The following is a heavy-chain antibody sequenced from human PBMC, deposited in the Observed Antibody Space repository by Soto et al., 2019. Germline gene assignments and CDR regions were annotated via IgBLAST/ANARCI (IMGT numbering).Heavy chain of an antibody. CDR2: IYYSGST. D-gene: IGHD4-17*01. Sequence: QVQLQESGPGLVKPSQTLSLTCTVSGGSISSGGYYWSWIRQHPGKGLEWIGYIYYSGSTYYNPSLKSRVIISVDTSKNQFSLKLSSVTAADTAVYYCARGIQCEYGDYVVEPIDYWGQGTLVTVSS. CDR1: GGSISSGGYY. CDR3: ARGIQCEYGDYVVEPIDY. V-gene: IGHV4-31*03. J-gene: IGHJ4*02.